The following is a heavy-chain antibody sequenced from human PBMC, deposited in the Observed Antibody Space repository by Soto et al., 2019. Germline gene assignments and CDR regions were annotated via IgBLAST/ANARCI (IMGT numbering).Heavy chain of an antibody. V-gene: IGHV3-23*01. Sequence: GGSLRLSCAASGFTFSSYAMSWVRQAPGKGLEWVSAISGSGGSTYYADSVKGRFTISRDNSKNTLYLQMNSLRAEDTAVYYCAKDSDFMVRGVIINDYFDYWGQGTLVTVSS. J-gene: IGHJ4*02. CDR2: ISGSGGST. CDR1: GFTFSSYA. CDR3: AKDSDFMVRGVIINDYFDY. D-gene: IGHD3-10*01.